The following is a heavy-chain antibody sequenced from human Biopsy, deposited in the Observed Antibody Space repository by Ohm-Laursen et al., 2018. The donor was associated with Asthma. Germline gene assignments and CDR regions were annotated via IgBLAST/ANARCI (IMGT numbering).Heavy chain of an antibody. D-gene: IGHD3-10*01. CDR1: GYTFNSAG. J-gene: IGHJ6*02. CDR3: ARAVDYSHYYGIDV. Sequence: SVTASCKTYGYTFNSAGITWARQAPGQGLVWIGWISVYKGNTKVAQKLQDRVTMITDTSTSTAYMELRCLRSDDTAVYFCARAVDYSHYYGIDVWGQGTTVTVS. V-gene: IGHV1-18*01. CDR2: ISVYKGNT.